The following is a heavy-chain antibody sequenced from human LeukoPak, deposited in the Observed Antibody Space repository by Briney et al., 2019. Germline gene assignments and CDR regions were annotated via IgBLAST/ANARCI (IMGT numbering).Heavy chain of an antibody. J-gene: IGHJ4*02. D-gene: IGHD6-19*01. CDR3: AKVHSSGWPGYFDY. Sequence: RPGGSLRLSCAASGFTFSSYAMTWVRQAPGKGLEWVSGISGGGGRTYHADSVTGRFTISRDNSKNTLFLQMNSLRAEDTAVYYCAKVHSSGWPGYFDYWGQGTLVTVSS. CDR2: ISGGGGRT. CDR1: GFTFSSYA. V-gene: IGHV3-23*01.